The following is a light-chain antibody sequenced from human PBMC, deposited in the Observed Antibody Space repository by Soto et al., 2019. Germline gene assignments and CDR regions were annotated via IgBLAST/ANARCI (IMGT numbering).Light chain of an antibody. V-gene: IGKV3-20*01. Sequence: EIVLTQSPGTLSLSPGERATLSCRASQSVSSSYLAWYQQKPGQAPRLLIYGASSRATGIPDRFSGSGSGTDFTLTISRLEPEAFAVYYCQQYPGTFGQGTKLEIK. CDR1: QSVSSSY. CDR3: QQYPGT. CDR2: GAS. J-gene: IGKJ2*01.